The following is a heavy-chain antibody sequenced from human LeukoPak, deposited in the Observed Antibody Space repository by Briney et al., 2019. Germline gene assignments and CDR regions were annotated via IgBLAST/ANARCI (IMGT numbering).Heavy chain of an antibody. Sequence: PGGSLRLSCAASGSTFSTHAMRWVRQAPGKGLEWVSVISYDGSNKYYADSVKGRFTISRDNSKNTLYLQMNSLRAEDTAVYYCAREERGYHHFDYWGEGTLVTVSS. CDR2: ISYDGSNK. CDR1: GSTFSTHA. J-gene: IGHJ4*02. D-gene: IGHD3-16*02. CDR3: AREERGYHHFDY. V-gene: IGHV3-30-3*01.